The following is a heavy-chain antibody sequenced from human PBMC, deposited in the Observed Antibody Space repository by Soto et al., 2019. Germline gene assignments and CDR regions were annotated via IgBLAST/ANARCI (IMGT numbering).Heavy chain of an antibody. V-gene: IGHV4-4*07. J-gene: IGHJ4*02. Sequence: PSETRSRTWTVSAGSISGYCWTWIRQPAGKGLEWIGRIYTSGTTNYNPSLKSRVTMSVDTSKNQFSLKLSSVTATDTAVYYCARVTYGDYVDYWGQGTLVTVSS. CDR3: ARVTYGDYVDY. CDR1: AGSISGYC. CDR2: IYTSGTT. D-gene: IGHD4-17*01.